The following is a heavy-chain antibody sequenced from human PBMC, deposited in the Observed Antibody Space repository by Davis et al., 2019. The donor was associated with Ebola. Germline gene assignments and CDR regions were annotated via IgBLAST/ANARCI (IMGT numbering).Heavy chain of an antibody. CDR1: GDSINSSNW. Sequence: SETLSLTCAVSGDSINSSNWWSWVRQPPGKGLEWIGEIYHSGSANYNPSLKSRAAISVDMSKKQFYLSLTSVTAADTAVYFCARGRSATRQNVRFDPWGQGTLVAVSS. CDR3: ARGRSATRQNVRFDP. J-gene: IGHJ5*02. V-gene: IGHV4-4*02. D-gene: IGHD3-3*01. CDR2: IYHSGSA.